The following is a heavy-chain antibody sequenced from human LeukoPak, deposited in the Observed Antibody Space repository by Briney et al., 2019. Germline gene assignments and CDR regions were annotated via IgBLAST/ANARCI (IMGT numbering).Heavy chain of an antibody. CDR1: GFTFSSYS. Sequence: GGSLRLSCAASGFTFSSYSMNWVRQAPGKGLEWVSSISSSSTYIYYADSVRGRFTISRDSAKNSLYLQMNSLRAEDTAVYYCARGWSSMSSGYGMDVWGQGTTVTVSS. CDR2: ISSSSTYI. V-gene: IGHV3-21*01. J-gene: IGHJ6*02. CDR3: ARGWSSMSSGYGMDV. D-gene: IGHD3-22*01.